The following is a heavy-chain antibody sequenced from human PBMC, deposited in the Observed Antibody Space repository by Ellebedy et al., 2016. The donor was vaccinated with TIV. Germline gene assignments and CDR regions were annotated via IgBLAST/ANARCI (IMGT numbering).Heavy chain of an antibody. V-gene: IGHV3-33*01. J-gene: IGHJ4*02. CDR3: ARDRVATIPYYFDY. CDR2: IWYDGSNK. D-gene: IGHD5-12*01. Sequence: GGSLRLSCAASGFTFSSYGMHWVRQAPGKGLEWVAVIWYDGSNKYYADSVKGRFTISRDNSKNTLYLQMNSLRAEDTAVYYCARDRVATIPYYFDYWGQGTLVTVSS. CDR1: GFTFSSYG.